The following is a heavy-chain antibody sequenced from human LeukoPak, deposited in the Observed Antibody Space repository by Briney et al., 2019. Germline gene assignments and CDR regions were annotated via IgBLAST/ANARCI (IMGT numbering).Heavy chain of an antibody. J-gene: IGHJ4*02. CDR1: GYTFTSYG. CDR2: ISAYNGNT. CDR3: ARDSYDSSGYYLDYLDY. V-gene: IGHV1-18*01. D-gene: IGHD3-22*01. Sequence: ASVKVSCKASGYTFTSYGISWVRQAPGQGLEWMGWISAYNGNTNYAQKLQGRVTMTTDTSTSTAYMELRSLRSDDTAVSYCARDSYDSSGYYLDYLDYWGQGTLVTVSS.